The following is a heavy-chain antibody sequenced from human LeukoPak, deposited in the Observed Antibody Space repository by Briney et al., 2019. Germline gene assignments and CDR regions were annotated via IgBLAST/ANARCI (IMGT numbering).Heavy chain of an antibody. V-gene: IGHV4-61*02. Sequence: PSETLSLTCTVSGDSITTGNYYWSWVRQPAGKGLKWIGRVYTSGATNSNPSLKNRVSISIDPSKNLFSLDLDSVTAADTAVYYCARGGSSWPIPPHWFDYWGPGVLVTVSS. CDR1: GDSITTGNYY. J-gene: IGHJ4*02. CDR3: ARGGSSWPIPPHWFDY. D-gene: IGHD6-13*01. CDR2: VYTSGAT.